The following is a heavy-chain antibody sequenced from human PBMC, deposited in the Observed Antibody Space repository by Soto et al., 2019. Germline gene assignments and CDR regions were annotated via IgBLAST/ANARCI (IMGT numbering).Heavy chain of an antibody. V-gene: IGHV3-23*01. D-gene: IGHD3-3*01. CDR3: AKTPLRSPYYYMDV. CDR2: ISGSGGST. J-gene: IGHJ6*03. Sequence: PGCSLRLSCAAAGVTFSCYAMSGVRQATGKGLEWVSAISGSGGSTYYADSVKGRFTISRDNSKNTLYLQMNSLRAEDTAVYYCAKTPLRSPYYYMDVWGKGTTVTVSS. CDR1: GVTFSCYA.